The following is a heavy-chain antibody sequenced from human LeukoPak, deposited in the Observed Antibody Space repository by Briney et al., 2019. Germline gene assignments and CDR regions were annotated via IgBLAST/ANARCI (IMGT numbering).Heavy chain of an antibody. CDR2: IYYGGST. J-gene: IGHJ6*02. D-gene: IGHD4-23*01. CDR3: ASREVVSPPDGYGMDV. Sequence: SETLSLTCTVSGGSISSYYWSWIRQPPGKGLEWIGYIYYGGSTNYNPSLKSRVTISVDPSKNQFSLKLSSVTAADTAVYYCASREVVSPPDGYGMDVWGQGTTVTVSS. CDR1: GGSISSYY. V-gene: IGHV4-59*01.